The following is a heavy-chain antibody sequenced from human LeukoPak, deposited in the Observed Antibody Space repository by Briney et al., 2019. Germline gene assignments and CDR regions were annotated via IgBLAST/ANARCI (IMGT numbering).Heavy chain of an antibody. V-gene: IGHV3-53*04. CDR3: ATSAGEDFDH. CDR1: EFTVSSNY. J-gene: IGHJ4*02. Sequence: PGGSLRLSCAASEFTVSSNYMSWVRQAPGKGLEWVSVIYSGGSTLYADSVKGRFTISRHSSKNTMYLQMNSLRAEDTAMYYCATSAGEDFDHWGQGTLVTVSS. D-gene: IGHD3-10*01. CDR2: IYSGGST.